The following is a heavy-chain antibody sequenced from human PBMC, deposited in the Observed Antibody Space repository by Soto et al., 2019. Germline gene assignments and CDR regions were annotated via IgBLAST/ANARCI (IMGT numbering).Heavy chain of an antibody. V-gene: IGHV3-30-3*01. CDR3: ARDSHGSGYPTPPDY. Sequence: GGSLRLSCAASGFIFSSYTMHWVRQAPGKGLEWVAVISYDGSNKYYADSVKGRFTIFRDNSKNTLYMQINSLRVEDTAVYYCARDSHGSGYPTPPDYWGQGTLVTVSS. CDR1: GFIFSSYT. J-gene: IGHJ4*02. CDR2: ISYDGSNK. D-gene: IGHD3-22*01.